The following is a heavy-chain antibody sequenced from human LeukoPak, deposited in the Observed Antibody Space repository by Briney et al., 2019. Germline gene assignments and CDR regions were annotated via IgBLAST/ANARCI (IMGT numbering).Heavy chain of an antibody. J-gene: IGHJ3*02. D-gene: IGHD4-17*01. V-gene: IGHV4-39*01. CDR2: IYYSGSA. CDR1: GGSISSSSYY. CDR3: ARHAPHDYGDSDAFDI. Sequence: SETLSLTCTVSGGSISSSSYYWGWIRQPPGKGLEWIGSIYYSGSAYYDPSLKSRVTISVGTSKNQFSLKLSSVTAADTAVYYCARHAPHDYGDSDAFDIWGQGTMVTVSS.